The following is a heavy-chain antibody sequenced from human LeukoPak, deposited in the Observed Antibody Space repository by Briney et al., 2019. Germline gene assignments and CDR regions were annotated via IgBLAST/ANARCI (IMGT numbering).Heavy chain of an antibody. J-gene: IGHJ4*02. Sequence: PGGSLRLSCAASGFTFSSHGMSWVRQAPGKGLEWVSTISGSGDYTYYADSVKGRFTISRDNSKNTLYLQMNSLRAEDTAIYYCAKERGGEFDYWGQGTLVTVSS. CDR1: GFTFSSHG. CDR3: AKERGGEFDY. D-gene: IGHD2-21*01. V-gene: IGHV3-23*01. CDR2: ISGSGDYT.